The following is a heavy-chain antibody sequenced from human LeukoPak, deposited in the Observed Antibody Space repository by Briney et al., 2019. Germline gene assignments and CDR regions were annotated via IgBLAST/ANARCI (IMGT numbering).Heavy chain of an antibody. CDR1: GGSISSSSYY. Sequence: SETLSLTCTVSGGSISSSSYYWGWIRQPPGKGLEWIGSIYYSGSTNYNPSLKSRVTISVDTSKNQFSLKLSSVTAADTAVYYCARDRNSRDDAFDIWGQGTMVTVSS. CDR2: IYYSGST. J-gene: IGHJ3*02. V-gene: IGHV4-39*07. CDR3: ARDRNSRDDAFDI. D-gene: IGHD1-14*01.